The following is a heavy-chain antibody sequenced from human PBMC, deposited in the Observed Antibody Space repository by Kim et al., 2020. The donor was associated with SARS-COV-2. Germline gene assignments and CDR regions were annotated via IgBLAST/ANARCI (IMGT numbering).Heavy chain of an antibody. V-gene: IGHV3-9*01. J-gene: IGHJ6*02. D-gene: IGHD3-10*01. CDR2: ISWNSGSI. CDR3: AKDPGRCGDLMYV. Sequence: GGSLRLSCAASGFSFDDYAMHWVRQAPGKGLEWVSGISWNSGSIGYADSVKGRFTISRDNAKNSLYLQMNSLRAEDTALYYCAKDPGRCGDLMYVWGQGT. CDR1: GFSFDDYA.